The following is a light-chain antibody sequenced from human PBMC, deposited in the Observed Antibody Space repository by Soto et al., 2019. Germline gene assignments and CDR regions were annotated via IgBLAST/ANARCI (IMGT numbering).Light chain of an antibody. CDR2: RNN. CDR1: SSNIGSNY. Sequence: QSVLTQPPSASGTPGQRVTISCSGSSSNIGSNYVYWYQQLPGTAPKLLIYRNNQRPSGVPVRFSGSESGTSASLAISGLRSKDEADYYCAAWDDSLSGVVFGGGTKLTVL. CDR3: AAWDDSLSGVV. J-gene: IGLJ2*01. V-gene: IGLV1-47*01.